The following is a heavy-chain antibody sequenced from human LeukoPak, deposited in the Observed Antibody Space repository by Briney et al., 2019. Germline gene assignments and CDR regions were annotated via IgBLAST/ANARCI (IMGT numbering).Heavy chain of an antibody. V-gene: IGHV4-39*01. Sequence: TSETLPLTCTVSGGSISSSSYYWGWIRQPPGKGLEWIGSIYYSGSTYYNPSLKSRVTISVDTSKNQFSLKLSSVTAADTAVYYCARHVTYYYDSSGGFDYWGQGTLVTVSS. CDR2: IYYSGST. CDR1: GGSISSSSYY. D-gene: IGHD3-22*01. CDR3: ARHVTYYYDSSGGFDY. J-gene: IGHJ4*02.